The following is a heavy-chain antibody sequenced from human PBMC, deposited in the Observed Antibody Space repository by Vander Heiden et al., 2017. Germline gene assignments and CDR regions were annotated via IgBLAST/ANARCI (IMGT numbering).Heavy chain of an antibody. D-gene: IGHD3-3*01. CDR1: GFTFSTYS. CDR2: LSPNGSPM. Sequence: EVELVESGGGLVQPGGSLRLSCVASGFTFSTYSFKWVRQAPGKGLEWLSHLSPNGSPMSYADSVKGRFTVSRNNAKNTLYLQMNSLRDEDTAVYYCARDREWSFDYWGQGTLVTVSS. V-gene: IGHV3-48*02. CDR3: ARDREWSFDY. J-gene: IGHJ4*02.